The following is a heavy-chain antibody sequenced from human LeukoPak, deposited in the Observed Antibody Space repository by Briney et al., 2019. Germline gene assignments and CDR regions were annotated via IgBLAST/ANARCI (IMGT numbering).Heavy chain of an antibody. CDR2: INTDGSST. J-gene: IGHJ4*02. D-gene: IGHD3-10*01. CDR1: GFSFSDYW. V-gene: IGHV3-74*01. Sequence: PGGSLRLSCVASGFSFSDYWMHWVRQVPGKGLVWVSRINTDGSSTDYADCVKGRFTISRDNAKNTLYLQMNSLRAEDTAAYYCARGMTYYYGSGKLDYWGQGTLVTVSS. CDR3: ARGMTYYYGSGKLDY.